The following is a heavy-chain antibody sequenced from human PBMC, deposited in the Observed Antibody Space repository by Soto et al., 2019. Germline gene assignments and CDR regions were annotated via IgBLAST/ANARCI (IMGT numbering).Heavy chain of an antibody. CDR3: ERLGTTGGVDV. J-gene: IGHJ1*01. V-gene: IGHV3-33*05. Sequence: QVQLVESGGGVVQPGTSLRLSCVGSGFTFRSYVIHWVRQAPGKGLEWVALTSYDGSNKDYGDSVKGRFTISRDNSRNTVDLEMDSLRREDTALYYCERLGTTGGVDVWGQCTLFSVSS. D-gene: IGHD3-16*01. CDR2: TSYDGSNK. CDR1: GFTFRSYV.